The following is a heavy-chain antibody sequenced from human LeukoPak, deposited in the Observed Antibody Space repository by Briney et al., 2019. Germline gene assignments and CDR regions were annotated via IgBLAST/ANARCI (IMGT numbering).Heavy chain of an antibody. V-gene: IGHV1-69*13. CDR3: ARAPGYGSGSYYHYFDY. D-gene: IGHD3-10*01. CDR2: IIPIFGTA. CDR1: GYTFTSYY. Sequence: SVKVSCKASGYTFTSYYMHWVRQAPGQGLEWMGGIIPIFGTANYAQKFQGRVTITADESTSTAYMELSSLRSEDTAVYYCARAPGYGSGSYYHYFDYWGQGTLVTVSS. J-gene: IGHJ4*02.